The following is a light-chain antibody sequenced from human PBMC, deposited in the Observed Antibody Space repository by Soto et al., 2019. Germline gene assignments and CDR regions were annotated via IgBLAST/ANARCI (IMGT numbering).Light chain of an antibody. CDR2: GAS. V-gene: IGKV3-11*01. J-gene: IGKJ4*01. Sequence: EIVLTQSPGTLSLSPGERATLSCRASQSVTSNYLAWYQQKPGQAPRILIFGASNRATGIPARFSGSGSGTDFTLTISSLEPEDSAVYYCQQRSDWPPSLTFGGGTKVDIK. CDR1: QSVTSNY. CDR3: QQRSDWPPSLT.